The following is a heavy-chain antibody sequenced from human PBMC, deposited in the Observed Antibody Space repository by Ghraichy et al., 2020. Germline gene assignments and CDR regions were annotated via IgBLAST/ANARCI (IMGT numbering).Heavy chain of an antibody. Sequence: SETLSLTCTVSGGSISSYYWSWIRQLPGKGLEWIGYIYYSGSTNYNPSLKSRVTISVDTSKNQFSLKLSSVTAADTAVYYCARDIGRRWLQSTYYYYGMDVWGQGTTVTVSS. D-gene: IGHD5-24*01. J-gene: IGHJ6*02. CDR1: GGSISSYY. CDR3: ARDIGRRWLQSTYYYYGMDV. CDR2: IYYSGST. V-gene: IGHV4-59*01.